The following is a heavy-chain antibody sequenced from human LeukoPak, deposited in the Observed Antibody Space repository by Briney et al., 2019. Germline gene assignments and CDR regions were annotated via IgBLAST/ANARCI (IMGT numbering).Heavy chain of an antibody. V-gene: IGHV3-53*05. D-gene: IGHD4-17*01. J-gene: IGHJ4*02. CDR1: GFTVSSNY. CDR3: ARDYEAGTVTTNLFDY. CDR2: IYSGGST. Sequence: PGGSLRLSCAASGFTVSSNYMSWVRQAPGKGLEWVSVIYSGGSTYYADSVEGRFTISRDNSKNTLYLQMNSLRAEDTAIYYCARDYEAGTVTTNLFDYWGQGTLVTVSS.